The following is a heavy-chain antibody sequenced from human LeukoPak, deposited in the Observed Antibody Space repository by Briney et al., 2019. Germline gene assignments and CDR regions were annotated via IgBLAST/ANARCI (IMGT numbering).Heavy chain of an antibody. CDR3: ARRRSSSSRTNYYFDY. Sequence: SETLSLTCAVYGGSFSGYYWSWIRQPPGKGLEWIGEINHSGSTNYNPSLKSRVTISVDAFKNQFSLKLSSVTAADTAVYYCARRRSSSSRTNYYFDYWGQGTLVTVSS. CDR1: GGSFSGYY. D-gene: IGHD6-6*01. J-gene: IGHJ4*02. CDR2: INHSGST. V-gene: IGHV4-34*01.